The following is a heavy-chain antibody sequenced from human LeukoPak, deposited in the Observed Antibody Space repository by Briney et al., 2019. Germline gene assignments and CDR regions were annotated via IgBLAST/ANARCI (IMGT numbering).Heavy chain of an antibody. V-gene: IGHV3-33*01. Sequence: GGSLRLSCAASGFAFNTYAMHWVRQAPGQGLEWVALIWHDGSHKFYSNSVRGQFTISRDNSKNTVSLQMNNLRPEDTAVYYCARENFGSGSYPDFWGQGTLVTVSS. CDR2: IWHDGSHK. CDR1: GFAFNTYA. J-gene: IGHJ4*02. D-gene: IGHD3-10*01. CDR3: ARENFGSGSYPDF.